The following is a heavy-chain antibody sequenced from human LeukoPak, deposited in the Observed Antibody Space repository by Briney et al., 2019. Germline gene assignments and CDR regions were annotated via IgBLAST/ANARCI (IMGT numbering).Heavy chain of an antibody. Sequence: PSETLSLTCSVSGDSISNYYWSWIRQSAGKGLEWIGRIYSSGSTDYNPSLKSRVSMSVDTSKNQFSLKLNSVTAADTAVYYCARVRIAYGSSWYLDYWGQGALVTVSS. CDR3: ARVRIAYGSSWYLDY. CDR1: GDSISNYY. J-gene: IGHJ4*02. CDR2: IYSSGST. D-gene: IGHD6-13*01. V-gene: IGHV4-4*07.